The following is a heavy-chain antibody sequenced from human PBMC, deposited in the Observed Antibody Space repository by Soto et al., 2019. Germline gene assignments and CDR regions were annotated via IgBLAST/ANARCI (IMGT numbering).Heavy chain of an antibody. Sequence: SETLSLTCTVSGGSISSGGYYWSWIRQHPGKGLEWIGYIYYSGSTYYNPSLKSRVTISVDTSKNQFSLKLSSVTAADTAVYYCASGTLYDFWSGYASYYFDYWGQGTLVTVSS. CDR2: IYYSGST. V-gene: IGHV4-31*03. D-gene: IGHD3-3*01. J-gene: IGHJ4*02. CDR1: GGSISSGGYY. CDR3: ASGTLYDFWSGYASYYFDY.